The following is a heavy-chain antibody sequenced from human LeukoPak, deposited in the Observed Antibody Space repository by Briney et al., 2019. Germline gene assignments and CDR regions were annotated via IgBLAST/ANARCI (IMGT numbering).Heavy chain of an antibody. J-gene: IGHJ4*02. CDR1: GGSTSSYF. Sequence: SETLSLTCTVSGGSTSSYFWSWIRQPPGKALEWIGYIYYSGSTNYKPSLKSRGTISVDTSKNQFSLKLSSMTAADTAVYYCARQMYSGTLDYWGPGTLVIVSS. CDR3: ARQMYSGTLDY. V-gene: IGHV4-59*08. CDR2: IYYSGST. D-gene: IGHD1-1*01.